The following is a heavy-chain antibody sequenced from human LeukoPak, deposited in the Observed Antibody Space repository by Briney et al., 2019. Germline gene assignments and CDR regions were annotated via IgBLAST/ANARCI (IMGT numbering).Heavy chain of an antibody. CDR2: ISWNSGSI. CDR1: GFTFDDYA. J-gene: IGHJ6*02. Sequence: GRSLRLSCAASGFTFDDYAMHWVRQAPGKGLEWVSGISWNSGSIGYADSVKGRFTIPRDNAKNSLYLQMNSLRAEDTAVYYCARDSYGMDVWGQGTTVTVSS. V-gene: IGHV3-9*01. CDR3: ARDSYGMDV.